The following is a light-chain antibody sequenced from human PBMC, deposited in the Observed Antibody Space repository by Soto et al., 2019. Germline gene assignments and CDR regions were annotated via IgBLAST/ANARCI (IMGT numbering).Light chain of an antibody. CDR2: DAS. CDR3: QQRTNWPLTT. V-gene: IGKV3-11*01. CDR1: QSVSNF. Sequence: EIVLTQSPATLSLSPGERATLSCRASQSVSNFLAWYQQKPGQAPRPLIYDASNRATGIPERFSGSGSGTDFTLTIRSLEPEDFAIYYCQQRTNWPLTTFGHGTRLEIK. J-gene: IGKJ5*01.